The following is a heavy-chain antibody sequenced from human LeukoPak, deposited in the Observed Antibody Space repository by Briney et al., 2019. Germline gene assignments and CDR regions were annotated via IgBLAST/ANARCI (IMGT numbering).Heavy chain of an antibody. CDR2: TYYRSKWFN. J-gene: IGHJ4*02. CDR1: GDSVSGNSAT. CDR3: GRAEHDWGSDY. V-gene: IGHV6-1*01. Sequence: SQTLSLTCAISGDSVSGNSATRNWIRQSPSRGLEWLGRTYYRSKWFNDYAVSVKGRITINPDTSKNQFSLHLSSVTPEDTAVYYCGRAEHDWGSDYWGQGTLVTVSS. D-gene: IGHD3-9*01.